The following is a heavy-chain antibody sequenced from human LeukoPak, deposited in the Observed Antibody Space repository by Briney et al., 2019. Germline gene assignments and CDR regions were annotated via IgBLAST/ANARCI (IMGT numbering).Heavy chain of an antibody. CDR2: IYYSGST. CDR3: ARGRAGTGYY. V-gene: IGHV4-59*12. Sequence: KPSETLSLTCTVSGGSISSYYWSWIRQPPGKGLEWIGYIYYSGSTNYNPSLKSRVTISVDTSKNQFSLKLSSVTAADTAVYYCARGRAGTGYYWGQGTLVSVSS. CDR1: GGSISSYY. J-gene: IGHJ4*02. D-gene: IGHD3-10*01.